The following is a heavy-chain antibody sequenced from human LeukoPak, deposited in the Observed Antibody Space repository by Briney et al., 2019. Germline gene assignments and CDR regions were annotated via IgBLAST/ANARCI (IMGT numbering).Heavy chain of an antibody. CDR2: IYTSGYT. D-gene: IGHD2-15*01. CDR3: AREREYCSGGSCYPNWYFDL. CDR1: GFIFSNAW. Sequence: GGSLRLSCAASGFIFSNAWMSWVRQAPGEGLAWVSVIYTSGYTYYTDSVKGRFTISRDSSKNTLFLHMNSLRAEDTAVYYCAREREYCSGGSCYPNWYFDLWGRGTLVTVSS. J-gene: IGHJ2*01. V-gene: IGHV3-53*01.